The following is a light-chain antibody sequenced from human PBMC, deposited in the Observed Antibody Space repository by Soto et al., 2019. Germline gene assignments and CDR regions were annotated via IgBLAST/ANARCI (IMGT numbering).Light chain of an antibody. J-gene: IGLJ1*01. CDR3: SSYTSGSTYV. V-gene: IGLV2-14*01. Sequence: QSALTQPASVSGSPGQSITISCTGTSSDVGGYGYVSWYQQHPGKAPKLMIYEVSNRPSGVSNRFSGSKSGNTASLTVSGLQAEYEADYYCSSYTSGSTYVFGTGTKLTVL. CDR1: SSDVGGYGY. CDR2: EVS.